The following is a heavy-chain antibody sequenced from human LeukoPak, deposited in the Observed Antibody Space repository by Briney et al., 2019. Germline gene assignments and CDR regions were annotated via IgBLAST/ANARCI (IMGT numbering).Heavy chain of an antibody. Sequence: QPGGSLRLSCAASGFTFSSYAMSWVRQAPGKGLEWVSGISGSGGSTYYADSVKGRFTISRDNSKNTLYLQMNSLRAEDTAVYYCAKALHVGTMIVVAPVDAFDIWGQGTMVTVSS. J-gene: IGHJ3*02. D-gene: IGHD3-22*01. V-gene: IGHV3-23*01. CDR2: ISGSGGST. CDR3: AKALHVGTMIVVAPVDAFDI. CDR1: GFTFSSYA.